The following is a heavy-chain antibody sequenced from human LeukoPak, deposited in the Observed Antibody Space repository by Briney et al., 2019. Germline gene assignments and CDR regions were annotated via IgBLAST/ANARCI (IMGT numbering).Heavy chain of an antibody. CDR1: GFTFSNYA. D-gene: IGHD3-22*01. Sequence: PGWALSLSCAASGFTFSNYAMSWLRQAAGKGREGVSGINGDGGSSYYADSVKGRFTISRDNSKNTLYLQVNSLRAEDTAVYYCAKRDAYDTSGFTPRFDYWGQGTLVTVSS. V-gene: IGHV3-23*01. CDR3: AKRDAYDTSGFTPRFDY. CDR2: INGDGGSS. J-gene: IGHJ4*02.